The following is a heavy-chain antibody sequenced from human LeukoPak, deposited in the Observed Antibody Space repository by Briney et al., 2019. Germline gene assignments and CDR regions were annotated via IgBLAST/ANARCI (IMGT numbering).Heavy chain of an antibody. CDR2: IYPGDSDT. D-gene: IGHD3-22*01. V-gene: IGHV5-51*01. J-gene: IGHJ6*03. Sequence: GESLKISCKGSGYSFTSYWIGWVRQMPGKGLEWMGIIYPGDSDTKYSPSFQRQVTISADKSISTAYLQWSSLKASDTAMYYCARLGGYDSSGYTYYYYYMDVWGKGTTVTVSS. CDR1: GYSFTSYW. CDR3: ARLGGYDSSGYTYYYYYMDV.